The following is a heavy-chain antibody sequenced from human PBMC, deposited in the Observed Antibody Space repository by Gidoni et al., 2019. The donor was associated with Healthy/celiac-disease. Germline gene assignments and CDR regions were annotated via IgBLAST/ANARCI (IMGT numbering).Heavy chain of an antibody. CDR1: GYSFTSYW. J-gene: IGHJ6*03. CDR3: ARQDRGFGELLNYYMDV. Sequence: EVQLVQSGAEVKKPGESLKISCKGSGYSFTSYWIGWVRQMPGKGLEWMGIIYPGDADTRYSPSFQGQVTISADKSISTAYLQWSSLKASDTAMYYCARQDRGFGELLNYYMDVWGKGTTVTVSS. D-gene: IGHD3-10*01. V-gene: IGHV5-51*01. CDR2: IYPGDADT.